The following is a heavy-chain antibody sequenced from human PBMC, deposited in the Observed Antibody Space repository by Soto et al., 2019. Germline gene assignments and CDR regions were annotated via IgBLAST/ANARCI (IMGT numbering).Heavy chain of an antibody. D-gene: IGHD3-3*01. J-gene: IGHJ5*01. CDR2: INGGGDVK. CDR1: GFAFANYE. CDR3: ARLSGDGFWKSYSPYNLFES. V-gene: IGHV3-48*03. Sequence: GGSLRLSCAAPGFAFANYEMHWVRQAPGKGLDWVAYINGGGDVKYYADSVEGRFTISRDNAKNALFLQMDNLRAEDTAIYYCARLSGDGFWKSYSPYNLFESWGQGALVTVSS.